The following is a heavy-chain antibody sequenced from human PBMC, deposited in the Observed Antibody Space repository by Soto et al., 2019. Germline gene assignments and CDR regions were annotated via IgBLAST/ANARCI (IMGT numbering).Heavy chain of an antibody. J-gene: IGHJ4*02. V-gene: IGHV2-5*02. D-gene: IGHD3-3*01. Sequence: QITLNESGPSVVRPTETLTLTCRFSGFSLTTSGVGVGWIRQSPGKAPAWLALIYWDDDKRYSASLKSRLTITKDTSKNQVVLTVSDLYPTDTATYYCAHRVLRTVFGFVTTTAIYFYFWCQGTPVAVSS. CDR2: IYWDDDK. CDR1: GFSLTTSGVG. CDR3: AHRVLRTVFGFVTTTAIYFYF.